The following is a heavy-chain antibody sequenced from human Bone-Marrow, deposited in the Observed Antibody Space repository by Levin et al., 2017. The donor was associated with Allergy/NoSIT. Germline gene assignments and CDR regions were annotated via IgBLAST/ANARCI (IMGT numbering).Heavy chain of an antibody. CDR3: ARIVSRSSSDY. J-gene: IGHJ4*02. V-gene: IGHV4-34*01. D-gene: IGHD6-13*01. Sequence: AGGSLRLSCAIYEGSFNSYYWTWIRQPPGKGLDWIGEISQSGNTRYNPSLESRVTISVDKSKNHFSLKLKSVTAADTAIYYCARIVSRSSSDYWGQGTLVTVSS. CDR1: EGSFNSYY. CDR2: ISQSGNT.